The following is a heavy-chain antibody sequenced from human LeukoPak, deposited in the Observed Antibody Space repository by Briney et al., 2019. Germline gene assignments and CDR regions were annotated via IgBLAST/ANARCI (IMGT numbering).Heavy chain of an antibody. D-gene: IGHD3-10*01. V-gene: IGHV3-9*01. Sequence: GGSLRLSCAASGFTFDDYAMHWVRQAPGKGLEWVSGISWNSGSIGYADSVKGRFTISRDNAKNSLYLQMNSLRAEDTALYYCANDQFGELLRRGDAFDIWGQGTMVTVSS. CDR3: ANDQFGELLRRGDAFDI. J-gene: IGHJ3*02. CDR2: ISWNSGSI. CDR1: GFTFDDYA.